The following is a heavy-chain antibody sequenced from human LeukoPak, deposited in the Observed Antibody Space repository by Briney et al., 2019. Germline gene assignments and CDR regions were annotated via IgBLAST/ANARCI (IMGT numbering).Heavy chain of an antibody. V-gene: IGHV1-2*02. CDR1: GYTFTGYY. CDR3: ARVIALTYYDFWSGYSYFDY. J-gene: IGHJ4*02. Sequence: ASVKVSCKASGYTFTGYYMHWVRQAPGQGLEWMGWINPSSGGTNYAQKFQGRVTMTRDTSISTAYMELSRLRSDDTAVYYCARVIALTYYDFWSGYSYFDYWGQGTLVTVSS. CDR2: INPSSGGT. D-gene: IGHD3-3*01.